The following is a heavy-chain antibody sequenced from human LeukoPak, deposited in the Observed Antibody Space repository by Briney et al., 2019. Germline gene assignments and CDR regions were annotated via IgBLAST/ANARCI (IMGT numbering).Heavy chain of an antibody. V-gene: IGHV1-69*05. J-gene: IGHJ4*02. CDR1: GGTFSSYA. D-gene: IGHD5-18*01. CDR3: ARGPDTAMAEGSFDY. Sequence: SVKVSCKASGGTFSSYAISWVRQAPGQGLEWTGGIIPIFGTANYAQKFQGRVTITTDESTSTAYMELSSLRSEDTAVYYCARGPDTAMAEGSFDYWGQGTLVTVSS. CDR2: IIPIFGTA.